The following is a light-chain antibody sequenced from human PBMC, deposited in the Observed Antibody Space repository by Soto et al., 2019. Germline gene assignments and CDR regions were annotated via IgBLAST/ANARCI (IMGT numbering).Light chain of an antibody. CDR1: SGHSSYI. CDR2: LEGSGSF. Sequence: QSVLTQSSSASASLGSSVKLTCTLSSGHSSYIIAWHQQQPGKAPRYLINLEGSGSFNRGSGVPDRFSGSSSGADRYLTISNLQFEDEADYYCETWDGNTRVFGGGTQLTVL. J-gene: IGLJ3*02. CDR3: ETWDGNTRV. V-gene: IGLV4-60*02.